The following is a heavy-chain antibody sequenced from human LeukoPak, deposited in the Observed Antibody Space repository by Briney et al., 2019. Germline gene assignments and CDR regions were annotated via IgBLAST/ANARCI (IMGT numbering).Heavy chain of an antibody. CDR1: GGSINSYY. J-gene: IGHJ4*02. CDR2: IHHSGGIT. D-gene: IGHD3-10*01. Sequence: KPSETLSLTCTVSGGSINSYYWSWIRQPPGKGLEWIGYIHHSGGITYYNPSLKSRVTISLDTSKNQFSLSLTSVTAADTAVYYCAREGRGEISYFFDYWGQGTLVTVSS. V-gene: IGHV4-59*12. CDR3: AREGRGEISYFFDY.